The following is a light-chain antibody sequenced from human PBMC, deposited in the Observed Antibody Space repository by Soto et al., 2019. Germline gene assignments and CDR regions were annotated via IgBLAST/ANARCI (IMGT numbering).Light chain of an antibody. CDR2: GAS. Sequence: EIVLTQSPDTLSVSPGERATLSCRASQSVGSKLAWYQQKPGQAPRLLIYGASTRGAGMPARFSGSGSGTEFTLTISSLQSEDFAFYFCQQYNDSPPMYTFGQGTKLEIK. CDR3: QQYNDSPPMYT. CDR1: QSVGSK. J-gene: IGKJ2*01. V-gene: IGKV3-15*01.